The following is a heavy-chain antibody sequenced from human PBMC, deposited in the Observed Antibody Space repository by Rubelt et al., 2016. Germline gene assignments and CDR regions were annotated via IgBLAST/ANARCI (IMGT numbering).Heavy chain of an antibody. Sequence: TSYGISWVRQAPGQGLEWMGWISAYNGNTNYAQKLQGRVTMTTDTSTSTAYMELRSLRSDDTAVYYCARDFSGQWLVSEKWFPVYGMDVWGQGTTVTVSS. D-gene: IGHD6-19*01. CDR1: TSYG. CDR2: ISAYNGNT. CDR3: ARDFSGQWLVSEKWFPVYGMDV. J-gene: IGHJ6*02. V-gene: IGHV1-18*01.